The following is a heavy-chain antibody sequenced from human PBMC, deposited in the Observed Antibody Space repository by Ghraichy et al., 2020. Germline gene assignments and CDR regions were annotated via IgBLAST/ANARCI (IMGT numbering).Heavy chain of an antibody. Sequence: SETLSLTCAVSGGSISSSNWWSWVRQPPGKGLEWIGEIYHSGSTNYNPSLKSRVTISVDKSKNQFSLKLSSVTAADTAVYYCARVSIQLKYYYGMDVWGQGTTVTVSS. CDR1: GGSISSSNW. CDR3: ARVSIQLKYYYGMDV. CDR2: IYHSGST. J-gene: IGHJ6*02. V-gene: IGHV4-4*02. D-gene: IGHD5-18*01.